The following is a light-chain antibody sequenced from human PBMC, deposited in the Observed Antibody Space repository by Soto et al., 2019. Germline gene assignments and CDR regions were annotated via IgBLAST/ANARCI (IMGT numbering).Light chain of an antibody. J-gene: IGKJ5*01. CDR2: DAS. CDR3: QQYENLPT. V-gene: IGKV1-33*01. Sequence: DIQMTQSPSTLSASVGDTVTITCRASESISIWLAWYQQKPGRAPKLLIYDASNLEAGVPSRFRGSGSGTDFTFTISRLQPEDIATYYCQQYENLPTFGQGTRLEIK. CDR1: ESISIW.